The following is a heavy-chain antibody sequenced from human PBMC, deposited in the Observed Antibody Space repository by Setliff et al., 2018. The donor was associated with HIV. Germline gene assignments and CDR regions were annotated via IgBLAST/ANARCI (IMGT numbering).Heavy chain of an antibody. CDR1: GGSFSGYY. D-gene: IGHD7-27*01. J-gene: IGHJ5*02. V-gene: IGHV4-34*01. CDR2: INHSGST. Sequence: SETLSLTCAVYGGSFSGYYWSWIRQPPGKGLEWIGEINHSGSTNYNPSLKTRVTISLDTSKKQFSLKLSSVTAADTAVYYCALGMASLNHWGQGTLVTVSS. CDR3: ALGMASLNH.